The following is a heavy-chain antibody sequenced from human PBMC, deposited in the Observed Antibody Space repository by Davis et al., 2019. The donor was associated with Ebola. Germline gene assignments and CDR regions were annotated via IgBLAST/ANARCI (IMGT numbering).Heavy chain of an antibody. CDR2: TYYRSKWYN. J-gene: IGHJ3*02. CDR1: GDSVSSNSAA. Sequence: SQTLSLTCAISGDSVSSNSAAWNWIRQSPSRGLEWLGRTYYRSKWYNDYAVSVKSRITINPDTSKNQFSLKLSSVTAADTAVYYCARHVARNYYDRRVDAFDIWGQGTMVTVSS. D-gene: IGHD3-22*01. V-gene: IGHV6-1*01. CDR3: ARHVARNYYDRRVDAFDI.